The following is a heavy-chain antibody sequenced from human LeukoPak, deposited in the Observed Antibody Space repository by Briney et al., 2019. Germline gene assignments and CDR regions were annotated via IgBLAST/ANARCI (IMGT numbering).Heavy chain of an antibody. CDR1: GGTSNSHA. J-gene: IGHJ4*02. CDR2: IIPTFGTT. CDR3: ATTNDGGGYQWGDFFDF. Sequence: GASVTVSSKASGGTSNSHAISWVRHAPGQGLEWMGRIIPTFGTTNRAPNFQDRVTLTADKSTNTASMELTSLTSDDTAVYYCATTNDGGGYQWGDFFDFWGQGTPVTVSS. D-gene: IGHD3-22*01. V-gene: IGHV1-69*06.